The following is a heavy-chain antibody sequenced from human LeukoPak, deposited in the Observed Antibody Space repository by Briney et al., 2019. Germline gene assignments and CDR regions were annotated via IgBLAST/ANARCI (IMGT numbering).Heavy chain of an antibody. J-gene: IGHJ4*02. CDR2: ISSSSSYI. CDR1: GFTFSSYS. Sequence: GGSLRLSCAASGFTFSSYSMSWVRQAPGKGLEWVSSISSSSSYIYYADSVKGRFTTSRDNAKSSLYLQMHSLRAEDTAVYYCARGPYDSNGYQIVYWGQGTLVTVSS. V-gene: IGHV3-21*06. CDR3: ARGPYDSNGYQIVY. D-gene: IGHD3-22*01.